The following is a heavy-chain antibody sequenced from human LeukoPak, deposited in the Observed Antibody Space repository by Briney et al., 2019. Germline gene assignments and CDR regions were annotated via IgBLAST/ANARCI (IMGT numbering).Heavy chain of an antibody. CDR3: ASPLEYSSSSVGY. CDR1: GGSISSSSYY. Sequence: SETLSLTCTFSGGSISSSSYYWGWVRRPPGRGLEWIGSIYYSGSTYYNPSLKSRVTISVDTSKNQFSLKLSSVTAADTAVYYCASPLEYSSSSVGYWGQGTLVTVSS. CDR2: IYYSGST. J-gene: IGHJ4*02. V-gene: IGHV4-39*01. D-gene: IGHD6-6*01.